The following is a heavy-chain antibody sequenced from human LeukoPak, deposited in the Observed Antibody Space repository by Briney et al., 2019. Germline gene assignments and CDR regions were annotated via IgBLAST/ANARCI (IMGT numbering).Heavy chain of an antibody. CDR1: GGSISSYY. D-gene: IGHD1-26*01. CDR2: IYYSGST. Sequence: SETLSLTCTVSGGSISSYYWSWIRQPPGKGLEWIEYIYYSGSTNYNPSLKSRVTISVDTSKNQFSLKLSSVTAADTAVCYCARGSWELPPFDYWGQGTLVTVSS. V-gene: IGHV4-59*01. J-gene: IGHJ4*02. CDR3: ARGSWELPPFDY.